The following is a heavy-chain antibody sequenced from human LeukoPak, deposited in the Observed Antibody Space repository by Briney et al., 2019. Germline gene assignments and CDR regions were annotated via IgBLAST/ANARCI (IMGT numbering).Heavy chain of an antibody. J-gene: IGHJ6*03. V-gene: IGHV4-38-2*01. Sequence: PSETLSLTCAVSGYSISSGYYWGWIRQPPGKGLEWIGSSYHSGSTYYNPSLKSRVTISVDTSKNQFSLKLSSVTAADTAVYYCARHGVAARPHQYYYYYYMDVWGKGTTVTVSS. CDR2: SYHSGST. CDR1: GYSISSGYY. CDR3: ARHGVAARPHQYYYYYYMDV. D-gene: IGHD6-6*01.